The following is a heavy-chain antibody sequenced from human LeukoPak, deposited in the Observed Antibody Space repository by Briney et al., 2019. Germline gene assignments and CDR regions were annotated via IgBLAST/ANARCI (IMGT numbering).Heavy chain of an antibody. D-gene: IGHD3-10*01. V-gene: IGHV3-23*01. CDR3: AKALTYYYGSGSYPYYFDY. CDR2: ISGGGGRT. J-gene: IGHJ4*02. CDR1: GFTFSSYA. Sequence: PGGSLRLSCAASGFTFSSYAMTWVRLAPGEGLEWVSAISGGGGRTYYADSVKGRFTISIDNSKNTLYLQMNSLRAEDTAVYYCAKALTYYYGSGSYPYYFDYWGQGTLVTVSS.